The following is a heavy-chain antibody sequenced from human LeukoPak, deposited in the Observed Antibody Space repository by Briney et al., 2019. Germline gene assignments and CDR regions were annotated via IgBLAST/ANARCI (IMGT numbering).Heavy chain of an antibody. D-gene: IGHD2-2*01. CDR3: ARAKHLLGYCSSTSCYGN. CDR2: ISSSSSAI. CDR1: GFTFSRFG. J-gene: IGHJ4*02. Sequence: GGSLRLSCAASGFTFSRFGMNWVRQAPGKGLEWISYISSSSSAIYYADSVKGRFTISRDNAKNSLYLQMSSLRSEDTAVYYCARAKHLLGYCSSTSCYGNWGQGTLVTVSS. V-gene: IGHV3-48*01.